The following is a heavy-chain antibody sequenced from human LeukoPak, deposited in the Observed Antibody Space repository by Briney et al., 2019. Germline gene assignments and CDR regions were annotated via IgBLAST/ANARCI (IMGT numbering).Heavy chain of an antibody. J-gene: IGHJ4*02. Sequence: SETLSLTCAVYGGSFSGYYWSWIRQPPGKGLEWIGEINHSGSTNYNPSLKSRVTISVDTSKNQFSLKLSSVTAAETAVYYCARGVLSGYCSSTSCYPFGYWGQGTLVTVSS. CDR2: INHSGST. D-gene: IGHD2-2*01. CDR3: ARGVLSGYCSSTSCYPFGY. CDR1: GGSFSGYY. V-gene: IGHV4-34*01.